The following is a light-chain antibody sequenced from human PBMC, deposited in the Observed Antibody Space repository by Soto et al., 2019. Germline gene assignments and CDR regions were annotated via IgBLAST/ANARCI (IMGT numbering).Light chain of an antibody. J-gene: IGKJ4*01. V-gene: IGKV3-11*01. CDR2: DAS. CDR3: QQRSNWPPWLT. CDR1: QSVSSY. Sequence: EIVLTQSPATLSLSPGERATLYCRASQSVSSYLAWYQQKPGQAPRLLIYDASNSATGIPARFSGSGSGTDFTLTISSLEPEDFAVYYCQQRSNWPPWLTFGGGTKVEIK.